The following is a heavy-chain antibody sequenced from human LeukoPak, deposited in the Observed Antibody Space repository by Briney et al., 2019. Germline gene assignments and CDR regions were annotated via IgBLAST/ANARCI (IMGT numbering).Heavy chain of an antibody. CDR1: GFTFNHYG. J-gene: IGHJ4*02. D-gene: IGHD6-13*01. V-gene: IGHV3-30*18. CDR2: ISFDGSNK. Sequence: GGSLRLSCAASGFTFNHYGMHWVRQAPGKGLEWVAAISFDGSNKLYADSVKGRFTISRDNSKNTLNLEMNSLRADDTAVFYCAKDRPYSGSWSYYFDSWGQGTLVTVSS. CDR3: AKDRPYSGSWSYYFDS.